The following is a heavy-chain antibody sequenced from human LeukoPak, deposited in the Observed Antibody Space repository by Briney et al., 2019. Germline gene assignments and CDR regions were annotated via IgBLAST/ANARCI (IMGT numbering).Heavy chain of an antibody. D-gene: IGHD1-26*01. CDR1: GLTFSSYE. CDR3: ARELYSGTYNY. Sequence: GGSLRLSCAASGLTFSSYEMNWVRQAPGKGLEWVSYISSSGSNIYYADSVKGRFTISRDNAKNSLYLQMNSLRAEDTAVYYCARELYSGTYNYWGQGTLVTVSS. V-gene: IGHV3-48*03. CDR2: ISSSGSNI. J-gene: IGHJ4*02.